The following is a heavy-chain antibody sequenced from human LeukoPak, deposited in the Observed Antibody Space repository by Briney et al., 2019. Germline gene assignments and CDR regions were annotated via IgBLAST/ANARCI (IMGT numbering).Heavy chain of an antibody. CDR3: ARGFYDSSGYSEPFDY. CDR1: GGSISSYY. V-gene: IGHV4-59*01. D-gene: IGHD3-22*01. Sequence: SETLSLTCTVSGGSISSYYWSWIRQPPGKGLEWIWYIYYSGSTNYNASLKSRVTISIDTSKNQFSLKLSSVTAADTAVYYCARGFYDSSGYSEPFDYWGQGTLVTVSP. CDR2: IYYSGST. J-gene: IGHJ4*02.